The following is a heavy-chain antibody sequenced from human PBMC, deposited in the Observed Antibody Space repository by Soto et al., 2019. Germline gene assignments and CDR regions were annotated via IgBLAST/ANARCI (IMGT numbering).Heavy chain of an antibody. CDR1: GGSISSSSSY. CDR2: IYSTGTA. J-gene: IGHJ1*01. D-gene: IGHD5-12*01. Sequence: SETLSLTCTVSGGSISSSSSYWAWIRQPPGKGLEWIGNIYSTGTANYNPSLQSRLTISVDSSKNQFSLRLSSVTAADTAIYYCARLGRWLQTEHFQYWGQGALVTASS. V-gene: IGHV4-39*01. CDR3: ARLGRWLQTEHFQY.